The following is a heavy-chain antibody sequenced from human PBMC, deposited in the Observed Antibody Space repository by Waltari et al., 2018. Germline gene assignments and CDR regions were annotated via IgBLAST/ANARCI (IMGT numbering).Heavy chain of an antibody. CDR1: AFSLSNDW. Sequence: EVQMVESGGGLVQPGGSLRLSCAASAFSLSNDWMAWARQAPGRGLEFVANINQDGSVKNYMGSVKGRFAVSRDNAENSLYLQMNNLWAEDTAVYYCGTDRYGGAFHLWGQGTMVTVSS. J-gene: IGHJ3*01. V-gene: IGHV3-7*02. D-gene: IGHD4-17*01. CDR3: GTDRYGGAFHL. CDR2: INQDGSVK.